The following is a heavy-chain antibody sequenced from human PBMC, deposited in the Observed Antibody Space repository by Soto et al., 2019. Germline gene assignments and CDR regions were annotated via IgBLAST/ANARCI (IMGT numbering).Heavy chain of an antibody. J-gene: IGHJ3*02. CDR1: GFTFGDYA. V-gene: IGHV3-49*03. Sequence: QPGGSLRLSCTASGFTFGDYAMSWFRQAPGKGLEWVGFIRSKAYGGTTEYAASVKGRFTISRDDSKSIAYLQMNSLKTEDTAVYYCTLRFLEWLLFPTDAFDIWGQGTMVTVSS. D-gene: IGHD3-3*01. CDR3: TLRFLEWLLFPTDAFDI. CDR2: IRSKAYGGTT.